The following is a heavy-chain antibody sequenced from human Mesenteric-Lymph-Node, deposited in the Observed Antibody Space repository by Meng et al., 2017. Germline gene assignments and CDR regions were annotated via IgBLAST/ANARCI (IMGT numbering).Heavy chain of an antibody. Sequence: GQLVQSGTGGKKPGASVKVSCKASGDTFINYDINWVRQATGQGLEWMGWMSPHSGYTGYAPMFQGRLTITRNTSISTVYMELSNLRSDDTAVYYCATSSNGFPDWGQGTLVTVSS. CDR1: GDTFINYD. D-gene: IGHD6-19*01. CDR3: ATSSNGFPD. CDR2: MSPHSGYT. J-gene: IGHJ4*02. V-gene: IGHV1-8*03.